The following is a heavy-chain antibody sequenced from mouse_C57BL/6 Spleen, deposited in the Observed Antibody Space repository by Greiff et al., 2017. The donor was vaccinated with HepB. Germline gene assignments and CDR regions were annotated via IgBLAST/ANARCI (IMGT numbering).Heavy chain of an antibody. D-gene: IGHD2-3*01. CDR1: GYTFTSYW. J-gene: IGHJ2*01. CDR2: IDPNSGGT. Sequence: QVQLQQPGAELVKPGASGKLSCKASGYTFTSYWMHWVKQRPGRGLEGIGRIDPNSGGTKYNEKFKSKATLTVDKPSSTAYMQLSSLTSEDSAVYYCAREGAYDGYPLLFDYWGQGTTLTVSS. CDR3: AREGAYDGYPLLFDY. V-gene: IGHV1-72*01.